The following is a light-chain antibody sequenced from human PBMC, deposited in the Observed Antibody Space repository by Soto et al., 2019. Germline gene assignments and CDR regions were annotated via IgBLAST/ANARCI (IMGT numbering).Light chain of an antibody. J-gene: IGKJ5*01. CDR1: EDISNY. CDR2: DAS. V-gene: IGKV1-33*01. CDR3: QQHDSLPT. Sequence: ERTPSPSSRAASVGDSITITGEASEDISNYLNWFKQKPGKAPKLLIHDASNLQTGVQSRLSGGGSGTDFSLIISSLQPEDIATYYCQQHDSLPTFGQGTRLEIK.